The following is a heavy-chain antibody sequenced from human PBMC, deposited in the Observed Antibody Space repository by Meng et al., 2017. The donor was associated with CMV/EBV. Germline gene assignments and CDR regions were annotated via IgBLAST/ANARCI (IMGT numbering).Heavy chain of an antibody. CDR3: ARGYCTTTRCYTAAFDV. Sequence: GESLKISCAGSEFRFSDFSMNWVRQAPGRGLEWLSSISSSSSYMYYADSVKGRFTISRDNAKSSLYLQLSSLRAEDTAVYYCARGYCTTTRCYTAAFDVWGQGTTVTVSS. V-gene: IGHV3-21*01. CDR2: ISSSSSYM. D-gene: IGHD2-2*02. CDR1: EFRFSDFS. J-gene: IGHJ3*01.